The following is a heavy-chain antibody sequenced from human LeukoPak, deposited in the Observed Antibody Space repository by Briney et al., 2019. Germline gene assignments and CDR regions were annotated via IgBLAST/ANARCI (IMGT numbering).Heavy chain of an antibody. J-gene: IGHJ6*03. D-gene: IGHD3-3*01. CDR1: GGSISSYY. CDR2: IYYSGST. Sequence: SETLYLTCTVSGGSISSYYWSWIRQPPGKGLEWIGYIYYSGSTNYNPSLKSRVTISVDTSKNQFSLKLSSVTAADTAVYYCASQGRYYDFWSGYSDYYYYMDVWGKGTTVTVSS. CDR3: ASQGRYYDFWSGYSDYYYYMDV. V-gene: IGHV4-59*01.